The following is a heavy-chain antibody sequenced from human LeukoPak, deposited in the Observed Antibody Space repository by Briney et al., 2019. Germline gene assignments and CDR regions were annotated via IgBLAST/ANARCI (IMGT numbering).Heavy chain of an antibody. CDR1: GGTFSSYA. CDR2: IIPIFGTA. V-gene: IGHV1-69*05. Sequence: SVKVSCKASGGTFSSYAISWVRQASGQGLEWMGGIIPIFGTANYAQKFQGRVTITTDESTSTAYMELSSLRSEDTAVYYCAREPSYYYDSSGYYYAYYFDYWGQGTLVTVSS. D-gene: IGHD3-22*01. J-gene: IGHJ4*02. CDR3: AREPSYYYDSSGYYYAYYFDY.